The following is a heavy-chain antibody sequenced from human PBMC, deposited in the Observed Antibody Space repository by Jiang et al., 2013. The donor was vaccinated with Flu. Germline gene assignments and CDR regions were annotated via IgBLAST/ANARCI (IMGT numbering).Heavy chain of an antibody. Sequence: GYTFTSYDINRVRQATGQGLEWMGWMNPNSGNTGYAQKFQGRVTMTRNTSISTAYMELSSLRSEDTAVYYCARGLAAAGTTDFDYWGQGTLVTVSS. CDR2: MNPNSGNT. V-gene: IGHV1-8*01. J-gene: IGHJ4*02. CDR1: GYTFTSYD. CDR3: ARGLAAAGTTDFDY. D-gene: IGHD6-13*01.